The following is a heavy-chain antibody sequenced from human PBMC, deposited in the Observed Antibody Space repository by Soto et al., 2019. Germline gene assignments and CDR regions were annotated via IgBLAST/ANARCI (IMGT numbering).Heavy chain of an antibody. J-gene: IGHJ4*02. V-gene: IGHV3-7*01. CDR1: GFTFSTYW. Sequence: EVQLVQSGGDLVQPGGSLRLSCVASGFTFSTYWMTWVRQATGMGLEWVAGIKEDGSEEVYVDSVKGRFSISRDNAKTSLYLQLNSLRAEDTAVYYCATAISSPFSNFDYWGQGSLVTFSS. CDR3: ATAISSPFSNFDY. D-gene: IGHD2-2*01. CDR2: IKEDGSEE.